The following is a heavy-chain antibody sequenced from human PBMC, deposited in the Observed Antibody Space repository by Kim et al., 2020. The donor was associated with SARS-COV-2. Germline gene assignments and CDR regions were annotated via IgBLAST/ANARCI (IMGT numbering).Heavy chain of an antibody. Sequence: SETLSLTCIVSGGSMTNYYWSWIRQPPGKGLEWIGYIYYTGSTNYNPSLRSRVTISVDTSKNQFSLKLSSVTAADTALYYCARDVNYYHGMVVWGQGTTVIVSS. CDR3: ARDVNYYHGMVV. V-gene: IGHV4-59*01. CDR1: GGSMTNYY. CDR2: IYYTGST. J-gene: IGHJ6*02.